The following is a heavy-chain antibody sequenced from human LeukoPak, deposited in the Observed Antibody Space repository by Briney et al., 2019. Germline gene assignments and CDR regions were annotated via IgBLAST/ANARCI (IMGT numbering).Heavy chain of an antibody. Sequence: ASVKVSCKVSGYTLTELSMHWVRQAPGKGLEWMGGFDPEDGETVYAQKFQGRVTMTEDTSTDTAYMELSSLRSEDTAVYYCATDRITMVRGVITSYYFDSWGQGTLVTVSS. CDR2: FDPEDGET. J-gene: IGHJ4*02. V-gene: IGHV1-24*01. CDR1: GYTLTELS. D-gene: IGHD3-10*01. CDR3: ATDRITMVRGVITSYYFDS.